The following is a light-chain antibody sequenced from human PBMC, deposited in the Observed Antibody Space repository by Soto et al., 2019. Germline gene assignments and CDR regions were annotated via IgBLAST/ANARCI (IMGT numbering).Light chain of an antibody. CDR3: QQYGSSSWT. CDR1: QSVSSTY. V-gene: IGKV3-20*01. J-gene: IGKJ1*01. Sequence: EIMLTQSPGTLSLSPGERATLSCRASQSVSSTYLAWYQQKPGQAPRLLIYGASSRAADIPDRFSGSGSGTDFTLTISRLEPEDFAVYYCQQYGSSSWTFGQGTKVEIK. CDR2: GAS.